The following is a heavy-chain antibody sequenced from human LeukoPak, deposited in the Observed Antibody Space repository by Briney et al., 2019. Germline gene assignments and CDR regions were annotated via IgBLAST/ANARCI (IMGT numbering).Heavy chain of an antibody. CDR2: ISYDGSNK. V-gene: IGHV3-30*04. J-gene: IGHJ4*02. Sequence: GGSLRLSCAASGFTFSSYSMHWVRQAPGKGLEWVAVISYDGSNKYYTDSVKGRFTISRDNSKNTLYLQMNSLRTEDTAVYYCARVFQSAKYSSDGYWGQGTLVTVSS. CDR1: GFTFSSYS. D-gene: IGHD6-19*01. CDR3: ARVFQSAKYSSDGY.